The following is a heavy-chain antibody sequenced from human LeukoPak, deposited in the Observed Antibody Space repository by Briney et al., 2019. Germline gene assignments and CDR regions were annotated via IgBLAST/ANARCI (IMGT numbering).Heavy chain of an antibody. CDR1: GYTFTSYY. V-gene: IGHV1-46*01. D-gene: IGHD3-10*01. CDR3: ARDGRYGSGSYNWFDP. Sequence: ASVKVSCKASGYTFTSYYMHWVRQAPGQGLEWMGIINPSGGSTSYAQKFQGRVTMTRDTSTSTVYMELSSLRSEDTAVYYCARDGRYGSGSYNWFDPWGQGTLVTVSS. J-gene: IGHJ5*02. CDR2: INPSGGST.